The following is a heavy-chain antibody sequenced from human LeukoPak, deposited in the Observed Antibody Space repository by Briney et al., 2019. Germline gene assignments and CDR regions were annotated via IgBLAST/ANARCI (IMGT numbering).Heavy chain of an antibody. V-gene: IGHV5-51*01. CDR3: ARIKDIVVVPAAGGDAFDI. D-gene: IGHD2-2*01. J-gene: IGHJ3*02. CDR2: IYPGDSDT. Sequence: GESLKISCKGSGYSFTSYWIGWVRLMPGKGLEWMGIIYPGDSDTRYSPSFQGQVTISADKSISTAYLQWSSLKASDTAMYYCARIKDIVVVPAAGGDAFDIWGQGTMVTVSS. CDR1: GYSFTSYW.